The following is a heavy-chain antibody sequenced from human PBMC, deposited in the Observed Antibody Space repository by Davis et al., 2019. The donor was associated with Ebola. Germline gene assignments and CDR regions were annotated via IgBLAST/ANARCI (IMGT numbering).Heavy chain of an antibody. J-gene: IGHJ4*02. D-gene: IGHD1-1*01. CDR2: ISYDGSNK. CDR1: GFTFSSYA. V-gene: IGHV3-30*04. Sequence: PGGSLRLSCAVSGFTFSSYAMHWVRQAPGKGLEWVAVISYDGSNKYYADSVKGRFTISRDNSKNTLYLQMNSLRAEDTAVYYCAKGENGDYWGQGTLVTVSS. CDR3: AKGENGDY.